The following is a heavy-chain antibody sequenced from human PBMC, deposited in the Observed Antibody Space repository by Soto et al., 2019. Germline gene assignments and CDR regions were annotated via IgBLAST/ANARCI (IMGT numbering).Heavy chain of an antibody. CDR1: GGTFSSYA. CDR3: XXXXXXXXXX. Sequence: QVQLVQSGAEVKKPGSSVKVSCKASGGTFSSYAISWVRQAPGQGLEWMGGIIPIFGTANYAQKFQGRVTITADESTSTAYMELSXXXXXXXXXXXXXXXXXXXXXXXXQGTLVTVSS. V-gene: IGHV1-69*12. CDR2: IIPIFGTA. J-gene: IGHJ4*02.